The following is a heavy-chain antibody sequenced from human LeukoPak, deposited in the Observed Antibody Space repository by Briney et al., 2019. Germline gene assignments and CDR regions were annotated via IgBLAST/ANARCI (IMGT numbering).Heavy chain of an antibody. CDR1: GYTFTSYG. CDR3: ARDGGRWLQLATIDY. V-gene: IGHV1-18*01. D-gene: IGHD5-24*01. CDR2: ISAYNGNT. J-gene: IGHJ4*02. Sequence: GASVKVSCKASGYTFTSYGISWVRQAPGQGLEWMGWISAYNGNTNYAQKLQGRVTMTTDTSTSTAYMELRSLRSDDTAVYYCARDGGRWLQLATIDYWGQGTLVTVSS.